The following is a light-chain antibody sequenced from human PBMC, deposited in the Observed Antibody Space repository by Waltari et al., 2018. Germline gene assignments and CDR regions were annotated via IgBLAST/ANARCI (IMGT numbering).Light chain of an antibody. CDR3: AAWDVSLNAVV. Sequence: QSVLTQPPSASGTPGQRVTLSCSGSNSNIGHDHVNWYQQLPGPAPRLLVNSINVRPSGVPDRFSVSKSGTSASLAISGLQSEDEADYYCAAWDVSLNAVVFGGGTKLSVL. V-gene: IGLV1-44*01. CDR1: NSNIGHDH. CDR2: SIN. J-gene: IGLJ2*01.